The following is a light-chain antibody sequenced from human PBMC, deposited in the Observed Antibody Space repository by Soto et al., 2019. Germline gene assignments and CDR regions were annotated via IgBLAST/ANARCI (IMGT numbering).Light chain of an antibody. CDR3: QQYNSYSSWT. CDR2: DAS. CDR1: QSLNSL. V-gene: IGKV1-5*01. J-gene: IGKJ1*01. Sequence: DIQMTQSPSTLSASVGDRVTITFRASQSLNSLLAWYQQKPGRAPKLLIYDASTLESGVPSRFSGSGSGTEFTLTISSLQTDDFATYYCQQYNSYSSWTFGQGTKVDI.